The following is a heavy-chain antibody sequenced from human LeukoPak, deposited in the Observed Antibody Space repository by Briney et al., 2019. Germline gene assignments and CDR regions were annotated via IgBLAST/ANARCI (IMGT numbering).Heavy chain of an antibody. CDR2: ISAYNGNT. J-gene: IGHJ4*02. D-gene: IGHD6-6*01. CDR3: ASSARPDFVLGLFY. Sequence: GASVKVSCKASGYTFTSYGISWVRQAPGQGLEWMGWISAYNGNTNYAQKLQGRVTMTTDTSTSTAYMELRSLRSDDTAVYYCASSARPDFVLGLFYWGQGALVTVSS. CDR1: GYTFTSYG. V-gene: IGHV1-18*01.